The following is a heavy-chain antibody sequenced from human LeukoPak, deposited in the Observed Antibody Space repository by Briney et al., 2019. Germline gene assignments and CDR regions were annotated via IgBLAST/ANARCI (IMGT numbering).Heavy chain of an antibody. Sequence: GGSLRLSCAASGFTFSSSGMHWVRQAPGKGQEWVANIKQDGSEKYYVDSVKGRFTISRDNAKNSLYLQMNSLRAEDTAVYYCARDSHLWSGYLRDPWGQGTLVTVSS. V-gene: IGHV3-7*03. CDR1: GFTFSSSG. CDR3: ARDSHLWSGYLRDP. D-gene: IGHD3-3*01. CDR2: IKQDGSEK. J-gene: IGHJ5*02.